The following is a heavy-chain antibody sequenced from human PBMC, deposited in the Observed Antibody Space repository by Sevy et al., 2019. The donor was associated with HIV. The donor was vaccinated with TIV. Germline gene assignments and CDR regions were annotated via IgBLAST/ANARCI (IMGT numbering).Heavy chain of an antibody. CDR3: ATDGGGDKEPYYAIDV. CDR2: IWYDGSNK. CDR1: GFTFSSYG. J-gene: IGHJ6*02. V-gene: IGHV3-33*01. D-gene: IGHD3-16*01. Sequence: GGSLRLSCAASGFTFSSYGMHWVRQAPGKGLEWVAVIWYDGSNKYYADSVKGRFTISRDNSKNTLYLQMNSLRAEDTAVYYCATDGGGDKEPYYAIDVWGQGTTVTVSS.